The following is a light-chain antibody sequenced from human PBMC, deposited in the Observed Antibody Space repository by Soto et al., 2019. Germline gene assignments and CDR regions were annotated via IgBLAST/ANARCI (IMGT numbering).Light chain of an antibody. CDR2: DVS. J-gene: IGLJ1*01. Sequence: QSALTQPASVSGSPGQSITISCTGTSSDVGGYNYVSWYQQHPGKAPKLMIYDVSNRPSGVSNRFSGSKSGNTASLTISGLQAEDEADYYCSSYTSSSLYVFGTGTKLTVL. V-gene: IGLV2-14*01. CDR3: SSYTSSSLYV. CDR1: SSDVGGYNY.